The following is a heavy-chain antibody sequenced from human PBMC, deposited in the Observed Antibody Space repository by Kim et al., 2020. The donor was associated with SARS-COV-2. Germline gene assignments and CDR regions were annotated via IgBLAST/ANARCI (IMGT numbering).Heavy chain of an antibody. CDR3: ARSGGNTDYYDSSGHDAFDI. Sequence: SETLSLTCTVSGGSISSYYWSWIRQPPGKGLEWIGYIYYSGSTNYNPSLKSRVTISVDTSKNQFSLKLSSVTAADTAVYYCARSGGNTDYYDSSGHDAFDIWGQGTMVTVSS. D-gene: IGHD3-22*01. CDR2: IYYSGST. CDR1: GGSISSYY. V-gene: IGHV4-59*13. J-gene: IGHJ3*02.